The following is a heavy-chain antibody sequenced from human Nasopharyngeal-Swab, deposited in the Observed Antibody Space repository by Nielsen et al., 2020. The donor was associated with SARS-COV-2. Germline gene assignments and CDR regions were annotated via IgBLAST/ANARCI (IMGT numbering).Heavy chain of an antibody. V-gene: IGHV3-30*03. CDR1: GFTFSSYG. CDR3: ASTPLEGSGHYYGSDH. Sequence: GESLKISCAASGFTFSSYGMHWVRQAPGKGLEWVAGISYDGSNKYYADSVKGRFTISRDNSKNALYLQMNSLRAEDTAVYHCASTPLEGSGHYYGSDHWGQGILVTVSS. CDR2: ISYDGSNK. J-gene: IGHJ4*02. D-gene: IGHD3-22*01.